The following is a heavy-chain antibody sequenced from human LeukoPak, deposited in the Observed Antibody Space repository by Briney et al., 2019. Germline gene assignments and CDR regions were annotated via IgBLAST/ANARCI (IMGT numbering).Heavy chain of an antibody. V-gene: IGHV3-11*01. D-gene: IGHD3-10*01. Sequence: GGSLRLSCAASGFTFSDFYMSWIRQAPGKGLEWISYISSGGSTIYYAGSVKGRFTISRYNAKNSLYLQMNSLRVDDTAVYYCARVRGSGSNDCWGQGTLVTVSS. CDR1: GFTFSDFY. CDR2: ISSGGSTI. CDR3: ARVRGSGSNDC. J-gene: IGHJ4*02.